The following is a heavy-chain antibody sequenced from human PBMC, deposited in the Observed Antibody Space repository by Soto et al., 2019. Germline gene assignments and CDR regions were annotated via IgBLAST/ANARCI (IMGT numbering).Heavy chain of an antibody. V-gene: IGHV5-10-1*01. Sequence: GESLKISCKGSGYSFTSYWISWVRRMPGKGLEWMGRIDPSGSYTNYSPSFQGHVTISADKPISTAYLQWSSLKASDTAMYYCARRDTAMGYFDYWGQGTLVTVSS. J-gene: IGHJ4*02. CDR3: ARRDTAMGYFDY. CDR2: IDPSGSYT. D-gene: IGHD5-18*01. CDR1: GYSFTSYW.